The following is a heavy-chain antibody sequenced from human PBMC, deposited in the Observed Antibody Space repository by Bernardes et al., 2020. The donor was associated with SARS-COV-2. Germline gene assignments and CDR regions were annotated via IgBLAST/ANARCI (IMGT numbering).Heavy chain of an antibody. CDR2: IIPIFGTA. CDR1: GGTFSSYA. J-gene: IGHJ5*02. D-gene: IGHD3-10*01. V-gene: IGHV1-69*13. CDR3: ARDAYYRSGSRFDP. Sequence: SVKVSCKASGGTFSSYAIIWVRQAPGQGLEWMGGIIPIFGTANYAQKFQGRVTITADESTGTAYMELSRLRSEDTAIYYCARDAYYRSGSRFDPWGQGTLVTVSS.